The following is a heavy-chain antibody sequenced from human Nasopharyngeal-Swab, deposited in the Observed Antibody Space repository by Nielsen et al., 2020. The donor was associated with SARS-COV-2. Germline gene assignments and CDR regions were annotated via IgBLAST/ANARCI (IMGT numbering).Heavy chain of an antibody. Sequence: SGPTLVKPTQTLTLTCTFSGFSLSTSGVGVGWIRQPPGKALEWLALIYWDDDKRYSPSLKSRLTITKDTSKNQVVLTMTNMDPVDTATYYCAHRREGGYEGMGGYFDYRGQGTLVTVSS. D-gene: IGHD5-12*01. CDR2: IYWDDDK. J-gene: IGHJ4*02. CDR3: AHRREGGYEGMGGYFDY. V-gene: IGHV2-5*02. CDR1: GFSLSTSGVG.